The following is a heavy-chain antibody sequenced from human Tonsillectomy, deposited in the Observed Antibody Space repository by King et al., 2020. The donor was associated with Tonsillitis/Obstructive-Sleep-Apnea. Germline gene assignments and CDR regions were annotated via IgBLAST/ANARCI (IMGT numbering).Heavy chain of an antibody. D-gene: IGHD6-13*01. Sequence: QWQLVQSGSELKKPGASVKVSCKASGYTFTSYAMNWVRQAPGQGLEWMGWINTNTGNPTYAQGFTGRFVFSLDTSVSTAYLQISSLKAEDTAVYYCAINRQQLVQFGAQHYYYMDVWGKGTTVTVSS. CDR3: AINRQQLVQFGAQHYYYMDV. CDR2: INTNTGNP. V-gene: IGHV7-4-1*02. J-gene: IGHJ6*03. CDR1: GYTFTSYA.